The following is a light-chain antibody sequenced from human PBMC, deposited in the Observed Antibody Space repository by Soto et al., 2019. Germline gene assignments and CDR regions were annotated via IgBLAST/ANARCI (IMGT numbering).Light chain of an antibody. Sequence: QSVLTQSPSASASLGASVKLTCTLTSGHISYAIAWHQQQPEKGPRYLMKLNSDGSHSKGDGIPDRFSGSSSGAERYLTISSLQSEDEADYYCQTWGTGIPVVFGGGTKLTVL. CDR3: QTWGTGIPVV. V-gene: IGLV4-69*01. CDR2: LNSDGSH. J-gene: IGLJ2*01. CDR1: SGHISYA.